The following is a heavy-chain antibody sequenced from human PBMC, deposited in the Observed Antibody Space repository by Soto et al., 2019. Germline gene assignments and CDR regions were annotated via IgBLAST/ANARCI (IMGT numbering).Heavy chain of an antibody. CDR3: ARGHHGVRFLEWLSKTYGMDV. CDR2: INAGNGNT. Sequence: ASVKVSCKASGYTFTSYAMHWVRQAPGQRLEWMGWINAGNGNTKYSQKFQGGVTITRDTSASTAYMELSSLRSKDTAVYYCARGHHGVRFLEWLSKTYGMDVWGQGTTVTVSS. J-gene: IGHJ6*02. V-gene: IGHV1-3*01. CDR1: GYTFTSYA. D-gene: IGHD3-3*01.